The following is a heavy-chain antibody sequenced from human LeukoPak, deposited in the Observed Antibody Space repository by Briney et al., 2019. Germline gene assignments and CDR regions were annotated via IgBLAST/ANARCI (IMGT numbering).Heavy chain of an antibody. V-gene: IGHV4-39*07. D-gene: IGHD5-12*01. J-gene: IGHJ5*02. CDR2: IYYSGST. CDR1: GGSISSSSYY. Sequence: SETLSLTCTVSGGSISSSSYYWGWIRQPPGKGLEWIGSIYYSGSTYYNPSLKSRVTISVDTSKNQFSLKLSSVTAADTAVYYCATLIVATIGGWLHWFDPWGQGTLVTVSS. CDR3: ATLIVATIGGWLHWFDP.